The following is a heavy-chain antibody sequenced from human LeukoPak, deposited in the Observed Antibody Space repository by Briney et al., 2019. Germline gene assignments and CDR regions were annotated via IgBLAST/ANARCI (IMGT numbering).Heavy chain of an antibody. Sequence: SETLSLTCAVYGGSFSGYYWSWIRQPPGEGLEWIGEINHSGSTNYNPSLKSRVTISVDTSKNQFSLKLSSVTAADTAVYYCAVFDWLLEEDYWGQGTLVTVSS. CDR1: GGSFSGYY. V-gene: IGHV4-34*01. CDR2: INHSGST. D-gene: IGHD3-9*01. CDR3: AVFDWLLEEDY. J-gene: IGHJ4*02.